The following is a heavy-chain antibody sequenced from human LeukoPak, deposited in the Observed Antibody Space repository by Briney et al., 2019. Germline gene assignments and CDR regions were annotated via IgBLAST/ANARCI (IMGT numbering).Heavy chain of an antibody. CDR3: ARATPSSELDY. J-gene: IGHJ4*02. V-gene: IGHV1-2*02. Sequence: ASVKVSCKASGYTYTSYGISWVRQAPGQGLEWMGWINPNSGGTNYAQKFQGRVTMTRDTSISTAYMELSRLRSDDTAVYYCARATPSSELDYWGQGTLVTVSS. CDR1: GYTYTSYG. CDR2: INPNSGGT. D-gene: IGHD1-7*01.